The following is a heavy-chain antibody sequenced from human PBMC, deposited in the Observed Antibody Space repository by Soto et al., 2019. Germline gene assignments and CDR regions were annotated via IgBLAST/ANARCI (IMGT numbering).Heavy chain of an antibody. CDR2: IWFDGSKK. D-gene: IGHD4-17*01. V-gene: IGHV3-33*01. Sequence: QMQLVESGGGVVQPGRSLRLSCAASGFTFRSYGIHWVRQAPVKGLEWVAIIWFDGSKKYYVDYVKGRFAVSRDNSKNTLYLQMNSLRVEDTAVYYCARDRLVPYGYGMAVWGQGTTVTVSS. CDR3: ARDRLVPYGYGMAV. J-gene: IGHJ6*02. CDR1: GFTFRSYG.